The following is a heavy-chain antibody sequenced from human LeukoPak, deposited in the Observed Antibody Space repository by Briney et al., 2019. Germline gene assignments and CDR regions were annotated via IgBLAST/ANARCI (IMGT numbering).Heavy chain of an antibody. D-gene: IGHD3-10*01. CDR1: GGTFSSYA. J-gene: IGHJ6*03. V-gene: IGHV1-69*06. CDR3: ARALSVVRGRIYYYYYMDV. Sequence: SVKVSCKASGGTFSSYAISWVRQAPGQGLEWMGGIIPIFGTANYAQKFQGRVTITADKSTSTAYMELSSLRSEDTAVYYCARALSVVRGRIYYYYYMDVWGKGTTVTVSS. CDR2: IIPIFGTA.